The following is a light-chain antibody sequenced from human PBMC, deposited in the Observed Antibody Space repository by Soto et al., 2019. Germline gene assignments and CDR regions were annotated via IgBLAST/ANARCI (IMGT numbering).Light chain of an antibody. CDR1: QSISTW. V-gene: IGKV1-5*03. CDR3: QQYNTYPLT. J-gene: IGKJ4*01. CDR2: KAS. Sequence: DIQMTQSPSTLSASVGDRVTITCRASQSISTWLAWYQQKPGKAPKLLIYKASSLEGGVPSRLGGSGSGTLFNITISSLHPDDFATYYCQQYNTYPLTFGGGTXVDIK.